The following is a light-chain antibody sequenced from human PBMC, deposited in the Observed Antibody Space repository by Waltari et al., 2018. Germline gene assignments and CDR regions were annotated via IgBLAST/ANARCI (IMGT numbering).Light chain of an antibody. CDR3: QKYGSLPAT. Sequence: EVVLTQSPGTLSLSPGERATLSCRASQSVSRTLAWYQQKPGQAPRLLIYDASSRATGIPDRFSGGGSWTDFSLTISRLEPEDFAVYYCQKYGSLPATFGQGTKVEIK. CDR1: QSVSRT. CDR2: DAS. V-gene: IGKV3-20*01. J-gene: IGKJ1*01.